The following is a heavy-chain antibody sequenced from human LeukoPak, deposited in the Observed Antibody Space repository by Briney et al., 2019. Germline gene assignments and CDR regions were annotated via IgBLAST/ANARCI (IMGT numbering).Heavy chain of an antibody. J-gene: IGHJ3*02. CDR1: GWSFSGYY. CDR3: VREGPRGLAFDI. V-gene: IGHV3-23*01. Sequence: ETLSLTCAVYGWSFSGYYWSWIRQPPGKGLEWVSGISASGGSTFYADSVKGRFTISRDNSKNTLYLQMNGLRVEDTAVYYCVREGPRGLAFDIWGQGTMVTVSS. D-gene: IGHD3/OR15-3a*01. CDR2: ISASGGST.